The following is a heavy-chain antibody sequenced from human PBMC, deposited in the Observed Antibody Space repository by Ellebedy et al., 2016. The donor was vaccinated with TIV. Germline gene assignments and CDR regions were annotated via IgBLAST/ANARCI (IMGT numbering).Heavy chain of an antibody. D-gene: IGHD3-10*01. J-gene: IGHJ4*02. CDR3: AKGGGVGELADSIDY. CDR2: ISWNSGSI. CDR1: GFTFDDYA. Sequence: SLKISCAASGFTFDDYAMHWVRQAPGKGLEWVSGISWNSGSIGYADSVKGRFTISRDNAKNSLYLQMNSLRAEDTALYYCAKGGGVGELADSIDYWGQGTLVTVSS. V-gene: IGHV3-9*01.